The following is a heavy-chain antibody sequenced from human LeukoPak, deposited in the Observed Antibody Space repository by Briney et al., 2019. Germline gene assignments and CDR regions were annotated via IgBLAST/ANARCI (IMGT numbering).Heavy chain of an antibody. J-gene: IGHJ4*02. CDR2: TNTSGNSK. V-gene: IGHV3-48*03. CDR3: ARRTASGSVN. CDR1: GFIFSTFD. D-gene: IGHD2-21*02. Sequence: PGGSLRLSCAASGFIFSTFDMTWVRQAPGKGLQWISGTNTSGNSKRYAESVKGRFTISRDNANNTLFLQLRSLRGDDTGVYYCARRTASGSVNWGQGTLVTVSS.